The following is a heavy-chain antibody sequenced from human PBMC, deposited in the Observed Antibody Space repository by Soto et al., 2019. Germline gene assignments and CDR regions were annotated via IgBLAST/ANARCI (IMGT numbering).Heavy chain of an antibody. CDR1: GGTFSTSS. Sequence: QVQLVQSGAEVKKPGSSVKVSCKASGGTFSTSSINWVRQAPGQRPEWMGNILPIFGTADYAQKFQDRVTXXXXXXXXXXXXXXXXXXXXXXXXXXXXXXXXXXXXXXXXXIWGQGTVVTVSS. V-gene: IGHV1-69*15. CDR2: ILPIFGTA. CDR3: XXXXXXXXXXXXXXI. J-gene: IGHJ3*02.